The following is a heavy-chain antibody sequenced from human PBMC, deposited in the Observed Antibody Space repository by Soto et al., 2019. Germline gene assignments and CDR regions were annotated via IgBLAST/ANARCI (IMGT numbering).Heavy chain of an antibody. D-gene: IGHD2-15*01. CDR2: INPNSGDT. CDR1: GYTLTGYY. J-gene: IGHJ3*02. Sequence: QVQVVQSAADVKKPGASVKVSCKASGYTLTGYYMHWVRQAPGERLEWMGWINPNSGDTNYAQKFQGRVTMTRDTSVNTAYMDRSGLRSDDTAVYYCARGSGQDCLAFDIWGQGTVVTVSS. V-gene: IGHV1-2*02. CDR3: ARGSGQDCLAFDI.